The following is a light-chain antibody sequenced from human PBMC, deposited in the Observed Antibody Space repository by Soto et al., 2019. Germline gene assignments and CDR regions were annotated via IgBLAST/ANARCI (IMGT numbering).Light chain of an antibody. CDR2: EVS. J-gene: IGLJ2*01. Sequence: QSALTQPASVSGSPGQSITISCTGTSSDVGGYNYVSWYQQHPGKAPKLMIYEVSNRPSGVSNRFSGSKSGNTASLTISGLQAEDEADYYCCSYTSSSTQPDVVFGGGTKLTVL. V-gene: IGLV2-14*01. CDR1: SSDVGGYNY. CDR3: CSYTSSSTQPDVV.